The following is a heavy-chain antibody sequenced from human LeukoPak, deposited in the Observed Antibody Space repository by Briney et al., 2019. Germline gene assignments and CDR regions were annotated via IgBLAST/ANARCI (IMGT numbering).Heavy chain of an antibody. D-gene: IGHD3-9*01. CDR1: GFTFSSYS. J-gene: IGHJ4*02. CDR3: ARGPRGSWLTGF. CDR2: ISSSSSYI. V-gene: IGHV3-21*01. Sequence: PGGSLRLSCAASGFTFSSYSMNWVRQAPGKGLEWVSSISSSSSYIYYADSVKGRFTISRDNAKNSLYLQMNRLRAEDTAVYYCARGPRGSWLTGFWGQGTLVTVSS.